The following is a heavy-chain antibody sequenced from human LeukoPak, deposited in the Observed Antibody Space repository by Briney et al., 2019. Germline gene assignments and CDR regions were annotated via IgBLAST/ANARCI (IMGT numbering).Heavy chain of an antibody. J-gene: IGHJ4*02. V-gene: IGHV4-34*01. D-gene: IGHD5-12*01. Sequence: SETLSLTCAVYGGSFSGYYWSWIRQPPGKGLEWIGEINHSGSTNYNPSLKSRVTISVDTSKNQFSLKLSSVTAADTAVYYCAATIYSGFDSLDYWGQGTLVTVSS. CDR3: AATIYSGFDSLDY. CDR1: GGSFSGYY. CDR2: INHSGST.